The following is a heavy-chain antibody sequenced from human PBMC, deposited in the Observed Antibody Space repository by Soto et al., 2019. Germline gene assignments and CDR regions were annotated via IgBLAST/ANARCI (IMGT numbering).Heavy chain of an antibody. J-gene: IGHJ4*02. D-gene: IGHD5-18*01. CDR1: GFTFRTYA. Sequence: ESGGGVVQPGRSLKLSCAASGFTFRTYAMHWVRQAPGKGLEWVAVISYDGSNTYYADSVKGRFTISRDNSKNTLYLQMNCLRTKDSDVYYCARDSETNGYSYDYFDYWGQGTLVTVSS. V-gene: IGHV3-30*04. CDR3: ARDSETNGYSYDYFDY. CDR2: ISYDGSNT.